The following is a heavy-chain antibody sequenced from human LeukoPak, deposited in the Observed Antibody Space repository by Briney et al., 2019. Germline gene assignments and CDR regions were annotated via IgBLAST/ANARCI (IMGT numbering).Heavy chain of an antibody. D-gene: IGHD3-22*01. V-gene: IGHV3-53*05. CDR3: ATRSPSSGYFVY. CDR1: GLIVSSNY. J-gene: IGHJ4*02. CDR2: IYSGGST. Sequence: GGSLRLSCAASGLIVSSNYMSWVRQAPGKGLEWVSVIYSGGSTYYADSVKGRFTISRDNSKNTLYLQMSSLRSEDTAVYYCATRSPSSGYFVYWGQGTLVTVSS.